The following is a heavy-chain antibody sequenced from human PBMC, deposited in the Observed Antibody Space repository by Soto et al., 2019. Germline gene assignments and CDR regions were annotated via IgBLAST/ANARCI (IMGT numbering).Heavy chain of an antibody. CDR1: GGSISSGGYY. Sequence: NPSETLSLTCTVSGGSISSGGYYWSWIRQPPGNGLEWIGYIYYSGSTYYNPSLKNRVTISVDTSKNQFSLKLSSVTAADTAVYYCARSNYYDSSRYFIPIAPPCAFDMWGQGTMVTV. V-gene: IGHV4-30-4*01. D-gene: IGHD3-22*01. CDR2: IYYSGST. CDR3: ARSNYYDSSRYFIPIAPPCAFDM. J-gene: IGHJ3*02.